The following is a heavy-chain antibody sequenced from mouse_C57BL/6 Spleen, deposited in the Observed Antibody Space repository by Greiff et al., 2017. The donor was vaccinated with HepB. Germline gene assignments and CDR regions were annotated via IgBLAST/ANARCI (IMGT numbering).Heavy chain of an antibody. CDR2: IYPGDGAT. Sequence: VQLQQSGPELVKPGASVKISCKASGYAFSSSWMNWVKQRPGKGLEWIGRIYPGDGATNYNGKIKGKATLTADKSSSTAYMQLSSLTSEDSAVYFCARSVPYWYFDVWGTGTTVTVSS. J-gene: IGHJ1*03. CDR1: GYAFSSSW. V-gene: IGHV1-82*01. CDR3: ARSVPYWYFDV.